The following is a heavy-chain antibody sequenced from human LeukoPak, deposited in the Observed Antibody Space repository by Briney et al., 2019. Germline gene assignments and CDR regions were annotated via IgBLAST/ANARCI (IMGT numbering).Heavy chain of an antibody. V-gene: IGHV3-23*01. CDR3: AKDPSDLGGSGSNNYFDC. Sequence: PGGSLRLSCAASGFTVSSKYMSWVRQAPGKGLEWVSGITYSSGYTYYADSVKGRFTISRDNSRNTLYLQMNSLRAEDTAVYYCAKDPSDLGGSGSNNYFDCWGQGTLVTVSS. CDR2: ITYSSGYT. D-gene: IGHD3-10*01. CDR1: GFTVSSKY. J-gene: IGHJ4*02.